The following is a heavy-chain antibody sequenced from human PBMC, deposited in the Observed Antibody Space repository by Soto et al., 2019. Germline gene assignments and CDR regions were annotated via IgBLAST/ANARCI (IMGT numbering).Heavy chain of an antibody. V-gene: IGHV4-34*01. D-gene: IGHD1-26*01. Sequence: QVQLQQWGAGLLKPSETLSLTCAVYGGSFSGYYWSWIRQPPGKGLEWIGEINHSGSTNYNPSLKSRLTISAEPAKNQFSRKLSYVPAAATAVYYCARKWALHGMGVWRQGTTVTVSS. J-gene: IGHJ6*02. CDR1: GGSFSGYY. CDR2: INHSGST. CDR3: ARKWALHGMGV.